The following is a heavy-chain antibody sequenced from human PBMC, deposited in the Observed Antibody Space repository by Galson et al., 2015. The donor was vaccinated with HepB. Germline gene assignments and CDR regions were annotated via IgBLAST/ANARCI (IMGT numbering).Heavy chain of an antibody. D-gene: IGHD6-19*01. Sequence: CAISGDSVSSNSAAWNWIRQSPSRGLEWLGRTYYRSKWYNDYAVSVKSRITINPDTSKNQFSLQLNSVTPEDTAVYYCARSEKNIAVAGTGFDYWGQGTLVTVSS. CDR1: GDSVSSNSAA. CDR3: ARSEKNIAVAGTGFDY. V-gene: IGHV6-1*01. J-gene: IGHJ4*02. CDR2: TYYRSKWYN.